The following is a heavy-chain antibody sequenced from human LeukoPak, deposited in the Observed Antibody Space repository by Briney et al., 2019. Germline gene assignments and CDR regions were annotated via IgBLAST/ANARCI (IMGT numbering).Heavy chain of an antibody. Sequence: SETLSLTCTVSGGSISSYYWRWIRQLPGKRLEWIGYIYYSGSTNYNPALKSRVTITVDTSKNQLSLKLSSVTAADTAVYYCARAGYCSGGDCYSTIDYWGQGTLVTVSS. CDR2: IYYSGST. CDR1: GGSISSYY. D-gene: IGHD2-15*01. CDR3: ARAGYCSGGDCYSTIDY. J-gene: IGHJ4*02. V-gene: IGHV4-59*01.